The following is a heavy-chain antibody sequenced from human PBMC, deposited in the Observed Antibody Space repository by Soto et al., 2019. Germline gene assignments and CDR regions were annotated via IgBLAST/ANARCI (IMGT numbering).Heavy chain of an antibody. J-gene: IGHJ4*02. CDR1: GFSLSTSGVG. CDR3: AHKGPEDWPLDY. CDR2: IYWDDNK. V-gene: IGHV2-5*02. Sequence: QITLKESGPTLVKPTQTLTLTCTFSGFSLSTSGVGVGWIRQPPGKALEWLAVIYWDDNKHYSPSLRSRLTITKDTSKNQVVLPMTNMDPMDTGTYYCAHKGPEDWPLDYWGQGTLVTVSS. D-gene: IGHD3-9*01.